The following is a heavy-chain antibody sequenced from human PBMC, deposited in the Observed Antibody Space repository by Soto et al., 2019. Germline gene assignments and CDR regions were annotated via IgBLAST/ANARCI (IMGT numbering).Heavy chain of an antibody. CDR3: ARGYGDYVLDY. J-gene: IGHJ4*02. D-gene: IGHD4-17*01. V-gene: IGHV4-59*08. CDR2: IYYSGST. Sequence: PSETLSLTCTVSGGSISSYYWSWIRQPPRKGLEWIGYIYYSGSTNYNPSLKSRVTISVDTSKNQFSLKLSSVTAADTAVYYCARGYGDYVLDYWGQGTLVTVSS. CDR1: GGSISSYY.